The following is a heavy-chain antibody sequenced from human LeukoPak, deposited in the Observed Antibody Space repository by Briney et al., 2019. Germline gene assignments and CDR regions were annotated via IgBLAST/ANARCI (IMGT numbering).Heavy chain of an antibody. CDR2: IIPIFGTA. CDR1: GGTFSSYA. Sequence: SVKVSCKASGGTFSSYAISWVRQAPGQGLEWMGGIIPIFGTANYAQKFQGRVTITTDESTSTAYMELSSLRSEDTAVYYCARLPSPHDYGDYSWDYWGQGTLVTVSS. J-gene: IGHJ4*02. D-gene: IGHD4-17*01. V-gene: IGHV1-69*05. CDR3: ARLPSPHDYGDYSWDY.